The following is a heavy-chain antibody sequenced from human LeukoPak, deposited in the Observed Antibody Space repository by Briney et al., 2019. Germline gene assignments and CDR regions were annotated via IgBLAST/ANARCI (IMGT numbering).Heavy chain of an antibody. CDR2: IILILGIA. J-gene: IGHJ3*01. CDR3: ARDAPAGTTSAFDL. CDR1: GGTFSSYT. D-gene: IGHD1-7*01. V-gene: IGHV1-69*04. Sequence: ASVKVSCKASGGTFSSYTISWVRQAPGQGLEWMGRIILILGIANYAQKFQGRVTITADKSTSTAYMELSSLRYEDTAVYYCARDAPAGTTSAFDLWGQGTMVAVSS.